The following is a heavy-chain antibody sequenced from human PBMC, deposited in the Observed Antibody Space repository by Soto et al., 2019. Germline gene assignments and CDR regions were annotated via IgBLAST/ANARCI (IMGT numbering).Heavy chain of an antibody. CDR2: IYWDEDK. J-gene: IGHJ4*02. D-gene: IGHD3-16*01. Sequence: QITLKESGPTLVKPTQTLTLTCTFSGFSLSTSGVGVGWIRQPPGKALEWLALIYWDEDKRYSPSLKSRLTITKDTSKNPVVLTMTNMDPVDTATYYCAHSALHMITFGGVGVTGYDYWGQGTLVTVSS. CDR1: GFSLSTSGVG. CDR3: AHSALHMITFGGVGVTGYDY. V-gene: IGHV2-5*02.